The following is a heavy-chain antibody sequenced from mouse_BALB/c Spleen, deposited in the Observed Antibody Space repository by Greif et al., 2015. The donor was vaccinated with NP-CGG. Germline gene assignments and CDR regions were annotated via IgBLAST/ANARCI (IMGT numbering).Heavy chain of an antibody. CDR2: ISSGSSTI. Sequence: EVKVVESGGGLVQPGGSRKLSCAASGFTFSSFGMHWVRQAPEKGLEWVAYISSGSSTIYYADTVKGRFTISRDNPKXTLFLQMTSLRSEDTAMYYCARDGYDYPYAMDYWGQGTSVTVSS. D-gene: IGHD2-4*01. CDR3: ARDGYDYPYAMDY. CDR1: GFTFSSFG. J-gene: IGHJ4*01. V-gene: IGHV5-17*02.